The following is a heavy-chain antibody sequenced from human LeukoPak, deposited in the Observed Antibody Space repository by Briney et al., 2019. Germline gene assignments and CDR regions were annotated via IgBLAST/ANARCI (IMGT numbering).Heavy chain of an antibody. CDR1: GYTFTAYY. CDR2: INPNSGNT. Sequence: ASVKVSCKASGYTFTAYYMHWVRQAPGQGLEWMGWINPNSGNTGYAQKFQGRVTMTRNTSISTAYMELSSLRSEDTAVYYCARGPFDYWGQGTLVTVSS. CDR3: ARGPFDY. V-gene: IGHV1-8*02. J-gene: IGHJ4*02.